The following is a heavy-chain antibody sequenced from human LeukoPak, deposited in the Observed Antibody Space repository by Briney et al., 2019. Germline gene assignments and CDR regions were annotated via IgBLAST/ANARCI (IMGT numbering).Heavy chain of an antibody. D-gene: IGHD5-12*01. Sequence: GRALRLSCAASGFTFSSYAMHWVRQALGRGLEWVAVISYDGSNKYYADSVKGRFTISRDNSKNTLYLKMNSLRAEDTAVYYCARVGIVATIRGAFDIWGQGTMVTVSS. CDR1: GFTFSSYA. CDR2: ISYDGSNK. V-gene: IGHV3-30*04. J-gene: IGHJ3*02. CDR3: ARVGIVATIRGAFDI.